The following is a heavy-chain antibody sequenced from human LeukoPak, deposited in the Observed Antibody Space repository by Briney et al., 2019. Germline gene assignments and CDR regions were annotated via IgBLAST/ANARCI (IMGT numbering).Heavy chain of an antibody. J-gene: IGHJ4*02. CDR2: INHSGST. V-gene: IGHV4-34*01. D-gene: IGHD3-22*01. CDR3: ARGRFVETYYYDSSGYYKYYFDY. Sequence: SETLSLTCAVYGGSFSGYYWSWIRQPPGKGLEWIGEINHSGSTNYNPSLKSRVTISVDTSKNQLSLKLSSVTAADTAVYYCARGRFVETYYYDSSGYYKYYFDYWGQGTLVTVSS. CDR1: GGSFSGYY.